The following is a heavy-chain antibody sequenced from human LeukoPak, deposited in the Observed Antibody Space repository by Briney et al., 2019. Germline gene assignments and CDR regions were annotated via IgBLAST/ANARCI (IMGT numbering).Heavy chain of an antibody. CDR3: AREVVVVGATDY. CDR1: GYTFTSYG. J-gene: IGHJ4*02. CDR2: ISAYNGNT. D-gene: IGHD1-26*01. V-gene: IGHV1-18*01. Sequence: GASVKVSCKASGYTFTSYGISWVRQAPGQGLEWMGWISAYNGNTNYAQKLQGRVTMTRDMSTSTVYMELSSLRSEDTAVYYCAREVVVVGATDYWGQGTLVTVSS.